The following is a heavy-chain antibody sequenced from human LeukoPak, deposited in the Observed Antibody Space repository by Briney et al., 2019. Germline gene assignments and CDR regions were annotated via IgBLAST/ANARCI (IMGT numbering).Heavy chain of an antibody. CDR1: GFTFSSYA. CDR3: AKAAAGIFDY. V-gene: IGHV3-30*04. D-gene: IGHD6-13*01. CDR2: ISYDGSNK. J-gene: IGHJ4*02. Sequence: GGSLRLSCAASGFTFSSYAMHWVRQAPGKGLEWVAVISYDGSNKYYADSVKGRFTISRDNSKNTLYLQMNSLRAEDTAVYYCAKAAAGIFDYWGQGTLVTVSS.